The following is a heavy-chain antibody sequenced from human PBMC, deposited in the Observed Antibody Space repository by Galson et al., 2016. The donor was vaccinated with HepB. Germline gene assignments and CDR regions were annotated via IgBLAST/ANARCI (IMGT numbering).Heavy chain of an antibody. D-gene: IGHD6-6*01. CDR1: GGSISISSYS. CDR3: ARDYRSSFPYYGMDV. V-gene: IGHV4-39*01. Sequence: SETLSLTCTVSGGSISISSYSWGWIRQPPGRGLEWIGSIYYSGSTYYNPSLKSRVTISVDTSKNQFSLKLSSVTAADTAVYYCARDYRSSFPYYGMDVWGQGTTVTVSS. CDR2: IYYSGST. J-gene: IGHJ6*02.